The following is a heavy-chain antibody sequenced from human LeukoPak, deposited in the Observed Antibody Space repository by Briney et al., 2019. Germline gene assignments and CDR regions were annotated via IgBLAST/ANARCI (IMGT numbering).Heavy chain of an antibody. Sequence: ASVTVSFKASGYTFTNYGITWVRQAPGQGLEWMGWISAYNAYTYYAQKLQGRVTMSTDTSTSTAYMELRSLRSDDTAVYYCARDVLHRIHYDSSAYYPGSSYWGQGTLVTVSS. CDR2: ISAYNAYT. CDR3: ARDVLHRIHYDSSAYYPGSSY. V-gene: IGHV1-18*01. D-gene: IGHD3-22*01. CDR1: GYTFTNYG. J-gene: IGHJ4*02.